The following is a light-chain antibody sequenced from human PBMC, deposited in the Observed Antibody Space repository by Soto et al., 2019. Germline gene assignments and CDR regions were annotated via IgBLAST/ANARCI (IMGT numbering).Light chain of an antibody. CDR1: SSNIGAGYD. CDR3: QSYDSPRSAL. CDR2: GNS. V-gene: IGLV1-40*01. J-gene: IGLJ2*01. Sequence: QSVLTQPPSVSGAPGQRVTISCTGSSSNIGAGYDVHWYHQLPGTAPKLLIYGNSNRPSGVPDRFSGSKSGTSASLAITGLQAEDGANNYGQSYDSPRSALFGGGTNLPAL.